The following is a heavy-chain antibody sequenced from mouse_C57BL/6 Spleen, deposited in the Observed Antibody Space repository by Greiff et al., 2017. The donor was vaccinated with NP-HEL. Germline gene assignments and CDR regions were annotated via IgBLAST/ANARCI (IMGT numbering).Heavy chain of an antibody. CDR3: ARSGYDYDEGGAWFAY. CDR2: IHPNSGST. CDR1: GYTFTSYW. V-gene: IGHV1-64*01. J-gene: IGHJ3*01. D-gene: IGHD2-4*01. Sequence: QVQLQQPGAELVKPGASVKLSCKASGYTFTSYWMHWVKQRPGQGLEWIGMIHPNSGSTNYNEKFKSKATLTVDKSSSTAYMQLSSLTSEDSAVYYCARSGYDYDEGGAWFAYWGQGTLVTVSA.